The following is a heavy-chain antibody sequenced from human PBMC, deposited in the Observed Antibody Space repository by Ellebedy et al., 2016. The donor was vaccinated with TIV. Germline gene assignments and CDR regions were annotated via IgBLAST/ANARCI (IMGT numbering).Heavy chain of an antibody. D-gene: IGHD3-10*01. V-gene: IGHV1-2*02. CDR1: GYTFTGYY. Sequence: AASVKVSCKASGYTFTGYYIHWVRQSPGQGLEWMGWINPKSGATNYAQKFLARVTMTRDTSISTVYMALTRLRSDDTAVYYCARGAANVAFGELYDWFHPWGQGSLVTVSS. CDR3: ARGAANVAFGELYDWFHP. J-gene: IGHJ5*02. CDR2: INPKSGAT.